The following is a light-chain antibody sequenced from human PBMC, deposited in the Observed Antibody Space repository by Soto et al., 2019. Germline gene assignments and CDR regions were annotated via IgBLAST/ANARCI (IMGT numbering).Light chain of an antibody. V-gene: IGKV4-1*01. J-gene: IGKJ4*01. CDR2: WAS. CDR3: QQYYSTPLT. Sequence: DIQMTQSPSTLSASVGDRVTITCRASQSISSWLAWYQQKPGQPPKLLIYWASTRESGVPDRFSGSGSGTDFTLTISSLQAEDVAVYYCQQYYSTPLTFGGGTTVDIK. CDR1: QSISSW.